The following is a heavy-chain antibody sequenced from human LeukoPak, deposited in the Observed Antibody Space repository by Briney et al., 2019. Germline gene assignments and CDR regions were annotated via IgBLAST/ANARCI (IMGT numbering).Heavy chain of an antibody. CDR2: KSGDGGRT. Sequence: GGSLRLSCAASGFTFTNYAMSWVRQAPGKGLEWVSIKSGDGGRTYYAESVKGRFAISRDNSRNTVSLQMSSLRAEDTAVYFCAKRGSGYSYGHEYYFDYWGQGTLVTVSS. D-gene: IGHD5-18*01. CDR1: GFTFTNYA. J-gene: IGHJ4*02. CDR3: AKRGSGYSYGHEYYFDY. V-gene: IGHV3-23*01.